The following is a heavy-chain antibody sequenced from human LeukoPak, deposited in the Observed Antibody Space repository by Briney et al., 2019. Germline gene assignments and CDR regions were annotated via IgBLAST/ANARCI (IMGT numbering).Heavy chain of an antibody. CDR1: GFTFSSYA. CDR2: ISGSGGST. CDR3: AKSPKSTMIVVVISSGSFHY. D-gene: IGHD3-22*01. J-gene: IGHJ4*02. V-gene: IGHV3-23*01. Sequence: GGSLRLSCAASGFTFSSYAMSWVRQAQGKGLEWVSAISGSGGSTYYADSVKGRFTISRDNSKNTLYLQMNSLRAEDTAVYYCAKSPKSTMIVVVISSGSFHYWGQGTLVTVSS.